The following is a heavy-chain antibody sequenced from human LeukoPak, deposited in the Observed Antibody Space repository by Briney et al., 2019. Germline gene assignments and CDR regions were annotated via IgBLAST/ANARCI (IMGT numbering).Heavy chain of an antibody. CDR3: AREGFDY. V-gene: IGHV1-8*02. CDR1: GYTFTSYG. CDR2: MNANSGNT. J-gene: IGHJ4*02. Sequence: GASVKVSCKASGYTFTSYGISWVRQAPGQGLEWLAYMNANSGNTGSAQKLQGRVTVTMNTSTRTAYMELSSLRSEDTAVYYCAREGFDYWGQGTLVTVSS.